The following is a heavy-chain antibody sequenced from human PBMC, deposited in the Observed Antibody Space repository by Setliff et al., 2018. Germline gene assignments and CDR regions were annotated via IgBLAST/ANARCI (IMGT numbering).Heavy chain of an antibody. J-gene: IGHJ4*02. CDR1: GGSFSGYY. CDR3: ARTGTYRYFDY. D-gene: IGHD1-26*01. V-gene: IGHV4-34*01. CDR2: IHYSGTT. Sequence: SETLSLTCAVYGGSFSGYYWSWIRQPPGKGLEWIGRIHYSGTTYYNASLKSRVTVSVDTSKNQFSLNLSSVTAADTAVYYCARTGTYRYFDYWGQGALVTVSS.